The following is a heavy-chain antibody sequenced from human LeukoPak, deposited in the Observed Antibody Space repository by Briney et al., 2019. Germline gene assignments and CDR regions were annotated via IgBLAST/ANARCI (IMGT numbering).Heavy chain of an antibody. J-gene: IGHJ4*02. CDR3: STMSAIFGVVIPDY. Sequence: PGGSLRLSCAVSGFVFSDAWMSWVCQAPGKGLEWVGRIKSKTNGGTTDYAAPVKGRFSISRDDSKNTLFLQMYSLRTEDTGVYYCSTMSAIFGVVIPDYWGQGTLVSVSP. V-gene: IGHV3-15*01. CDR1: GFVFSDAW. CDR2: IKSKTNGGTT. D-gene: IGHD3-3*01.